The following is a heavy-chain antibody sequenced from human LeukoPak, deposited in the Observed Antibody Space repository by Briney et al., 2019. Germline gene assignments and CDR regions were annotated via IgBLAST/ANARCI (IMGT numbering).Heavy chain of an antibody. CDR1: GFTFSSYW. V-gene: IGHV3-7*01. Sequence: GGSLRLSCAASGFTFSSYWMSWVRQAPGKGLDWVAYIKQDGSEKYYVDSVKGRFTISRDNAKNSLYLQMNSLRAEDTAVYYCARAPRVYSSGWYVYFDYWGQGTLVTVSS. D-gene: IGHD6-19*01. CDR3: ARAPRVYSSGWYVYFDY. CDR2: IKQDGSEK. J-gene: IGHJ4*02.